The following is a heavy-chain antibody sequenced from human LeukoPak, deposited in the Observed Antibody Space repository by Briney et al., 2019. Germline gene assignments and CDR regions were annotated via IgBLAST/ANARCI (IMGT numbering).Heavy chain of an antibody. Sequence: SETLSLTCAVYGGSFSGYYWSWIRQPPGKGLEWIGEINHSGSTNYNPSLKSRVTISVDTSKNQFSLKLSSVTAADTAVYYCGAYSSISDAFDIWGQGTMVTVSS. CDR2: INHSGST. V-gene: IGHV4-34*03. CDR1: GGSFSGYY. J-gene: IGHJ3*02. CDR3: GAYSSISDAFDI. D-gene: IGHD6-13*01.